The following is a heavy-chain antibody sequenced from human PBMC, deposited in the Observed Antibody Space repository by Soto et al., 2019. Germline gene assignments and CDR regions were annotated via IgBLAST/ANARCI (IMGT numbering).Heavy chain of an antibody. Sequence: PSETLSLTCTVSGGSISSGGYYWSWIRQHPGKGLEWIGYIYYSGSTYYNPSLKSRVTISVDTAKNQFSLKLSSVTAADTAVYYCAREGLVPYNWFDPWGQGTPVTVSS. CDR3: AREGLVPYNWFDP. CDR1: GGSISSGGYY. J-gene: IGHJ5*02. CDR2: IYYSGST. D-gene: IGHD4-17*01. V-gene: IGHV4-31*03.